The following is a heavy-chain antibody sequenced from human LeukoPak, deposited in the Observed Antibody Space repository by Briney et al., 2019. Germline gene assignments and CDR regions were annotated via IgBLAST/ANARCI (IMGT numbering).Heavy chain of an antibody. Sequence: SETLSLTCTISGGSISSYHWSWIRQPPGKGLEWIGYIYHSGSTYYNPSLKSRVTISVDRSKNQFSLKLSSVTAADTAVYYCARDQGGSLVNLMVDHWGQGTLVTVSS. D-gene: IGHD1-26*01. CDR3: ARDQGGSLVNLMVDH. J-gene: IGHJ4*02. CDR2: IYHSGST. V-gene: IGHV4-59*12. CDR1: GGSISSYH.